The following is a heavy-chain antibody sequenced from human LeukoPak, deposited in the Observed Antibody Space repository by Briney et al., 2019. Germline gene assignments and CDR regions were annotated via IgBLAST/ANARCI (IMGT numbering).Heavy chain of an antibody. CDR1: GYSISSGYY. CDR3: ARYCSSTSCPSYYFDY. V-gene: IGHV4-38-2*02. J-gene: IGHJ4*02. D-gene: IGHD2-2*01. Sequence: SETLSLTCTISGYSISSGYYWGWIRQPPGKELEWIGSIYHSGSTYYNPSLKSRVTISVDTSKNQFSLKLSSVTAADTAVYYCARYCSSTSCPSYYFDYWGQGTLVTVSS. CDR2: IYHSGST.